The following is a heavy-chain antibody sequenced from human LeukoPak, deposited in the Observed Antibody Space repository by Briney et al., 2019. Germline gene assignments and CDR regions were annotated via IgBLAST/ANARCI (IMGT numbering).Heavy chain of an antibody. CDR3: ARSYYYYYMDV. V-gene: IGHV4-61*08. CDR1: GGSISSGDYY. CDR2: IYYSGST. Sequence: PSQTLSLTCTVSGGSISSGDYYWRWIRQPPGTGLEWIGYIYYSGSTNYNPSLKSRVTISVDTSKNQFSLKLSSVTAADTAVYYCARSYYYYYMDVWGKGTTVTVSS. J-gene: IGHJ6*03.